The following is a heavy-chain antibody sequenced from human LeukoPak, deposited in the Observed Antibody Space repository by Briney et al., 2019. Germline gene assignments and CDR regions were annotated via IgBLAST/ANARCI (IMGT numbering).Heavy chain of an antibody. CDR2: INHSGST. CDR3: ARGVGDSYYYYMDV. J-gene: IGHJ6*03. CDR1: GGSFSDYY. V-gene: IGHV4-34*01. D-gene: IGHD5-12*01. Sequence: PSETLSLTCAVSGGSFSDYYWSWIRQPPGKGLEWIGEINHSGSTNYNPSLNSRVTISVDTSKNQFSLRLSSVTAADTAVYYCARGVGDSYYYYMDVWGKGTTVTLSS.